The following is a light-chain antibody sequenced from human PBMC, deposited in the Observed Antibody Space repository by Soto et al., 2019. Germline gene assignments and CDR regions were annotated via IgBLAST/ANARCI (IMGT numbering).Light chain of an antibody. V-gene: IGLV2-8*01. J-gene: IGLJ2*01. CDR3: CSFAGNPNLV. CDR2: EVS. CDR1: SSDVGGYNY. Sequence: QSALTQPPSASGSPGQSVTISCTGTSSDVGGYNYVSWYQQHPGKAPKLMISEVSKRPSGVPDRFSGSKSGNTASLTVSGLQAVDEADYYCCSFAGNPNLVFGGGTNLTVL.